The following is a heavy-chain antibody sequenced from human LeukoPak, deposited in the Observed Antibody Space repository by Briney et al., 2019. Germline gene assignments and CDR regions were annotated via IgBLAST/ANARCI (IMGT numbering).Heavy chain of an antibody. CDR1: GGSISSSSYY. CDR2: IYYSGST. D-gene: IGHD6-13*01. Sequence: SETLSLTCTVSGGSISSSSYYWGWIRQPPGKGLEWIGSIYYSGSTYYNPSLKSRVTISVDTSKNQFSLKLSSVTAADTAVYYCARGLDSSSGSHLYYFDYWGQGTLVTVSS. J-gene: IGHJ4*02. V-gene: IGHV4-39*07. CDR3: ARGLDSSSGSHLYYFDY.